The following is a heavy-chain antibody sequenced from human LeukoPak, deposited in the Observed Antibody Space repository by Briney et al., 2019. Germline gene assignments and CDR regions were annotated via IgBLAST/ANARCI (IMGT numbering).Heavy chain of an antibody. CDR1: GYTFTGYY. V-gene: IGHV1-2*06. D-gene: IGHD5-18*01. CDR2: INPNSGGT. CDR3: ARENNSYGKDFDY. J-gene: IGHJ4*02. Sequence: ASVKVSCKASGYTFTGYYMHWVRQAPGQGLEWMGRINPNSGGTNYAQKFQGRVTMTRDTSISTAYMELSRLRPDDTAVYYCARENNSYGKDFDYWGQGPLVTVSS.